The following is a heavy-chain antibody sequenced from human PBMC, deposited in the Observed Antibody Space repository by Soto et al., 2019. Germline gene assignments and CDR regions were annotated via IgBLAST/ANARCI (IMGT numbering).Heavy chain of an antibody. V-gene: IGHV4-59*01. CDR3: ARDQSGSYRQFDY. D-gene: IGHD1-26*01. Sequence: SETLSLTCTVSGGSISSYYWSWIRQPPGKGLEWIGYIFYSGSTNYNPSLKSRVTISVDTSKNQFSLKLSSVTAADTAVYYCARDQSGSYRQFDYWGQGTLVTVSS. CDR1: GGSISSYY. J-gene: IGHJ4*02. CDR2: IFYSGST.